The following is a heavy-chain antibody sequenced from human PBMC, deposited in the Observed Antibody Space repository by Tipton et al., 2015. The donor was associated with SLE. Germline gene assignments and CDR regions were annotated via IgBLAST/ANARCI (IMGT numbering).Heavy chain of an antibody. CDR2: ISSNGDSI. V-gene: IGHV3-9*01. J-gene: IGHJ4*02. Sequence: SLRLSCAASGFTFSSYAIHWVRQAPGKGLEYVSGISSNGDSIGYADSVKGRFTISRDNAKNSLSLQMNSLRAEDTALYYCAKALRSDIVANFDYWGQGTLVTVSS. D-gene: IGHD5-12*01. CDR3: AKALRSDIVANFDY. CDR1: GFTFSSYA.